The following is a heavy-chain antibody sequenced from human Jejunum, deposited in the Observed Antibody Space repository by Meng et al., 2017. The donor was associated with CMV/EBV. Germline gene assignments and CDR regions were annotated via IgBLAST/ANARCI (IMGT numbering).Heavy chain of an antibody. D-gene: IGHD3-10*01. CDR2: FVNNVDT. J-gene: IGHJ4*02. Sequence: QVQLVTSGAELKKPGASVKVSRKASRYTFTSYDINGVRQATGQGLEWLGWFVNNVDTYSAQKFQGRVTMTTDTHTSTAFMELRSLRSDDTAVYYRARGTPGRSYSDYWGQGTLVTVSS. V-gene: IGHV1-18*01. CDR3: ARGTPGRSYSDY. CDR1: RYTFTSYD.